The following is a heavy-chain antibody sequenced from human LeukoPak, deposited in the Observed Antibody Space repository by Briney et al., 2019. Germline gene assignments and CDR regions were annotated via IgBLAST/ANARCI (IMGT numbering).Heavy chain of an antibody. J-gene: IGHJ3*02. D-gene: IGHD6-19*01. CDR2: IYYSGST. CDR3: ARARQWLDAFDI. CDR1: GGSISTYY. Sequence: SETLSLTCTVSGGSISTYYCSWIRQPPGKGLEWIGYIYYSGSTNYNPSLKSRVTISVDTSKNQFSLKLSSVTAADTAVYYCARARQWLDAFDIWGQGTMVTVSS. V-gene: IGHV4-59*01.